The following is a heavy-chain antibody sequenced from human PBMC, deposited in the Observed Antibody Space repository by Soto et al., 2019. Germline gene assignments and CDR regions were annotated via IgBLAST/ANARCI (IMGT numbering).Heavy chain of an antibody. V-gene: IGHV4-34*01. Sequence: SETLSLTCAVYGWSLSNYYWNWIRQPPGKGLEWIGDINHSGSTNYNPSLKSRVTISVDTSKNQFSLNLTSVTAADTAVYYCARDLKLAYWGQGILVTVSS. CDR2: INHSGST. CDR3: ARDLKLAY. CDR1: GWSLSNYY. D-gene: IGHD6-6*01. J-gene: IGHJ4*02.